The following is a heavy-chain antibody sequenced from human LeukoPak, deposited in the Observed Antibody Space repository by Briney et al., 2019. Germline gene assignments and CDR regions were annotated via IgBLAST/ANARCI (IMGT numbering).Heavy chain of an antibody. CDR2: INWNGGST. CDR1: GFTFDDYG. CDR3: ARDWETYYYDSSGYYSYYFDY. J-gene: IGHJ4*02. V-gene: IGHV3-20*04. Sequence: GGSLRLSCAASGFTFDDYGMSWVRHAPGKGLEWVSGINWNGGSTGYADSVKGRFTISRDNAKNSLYLQMNSLRAEDTAVYYCARDWETYYYDSSGYYSYYFDYWGQGTLVTVSS. D-gene: IGHD3-22*01.